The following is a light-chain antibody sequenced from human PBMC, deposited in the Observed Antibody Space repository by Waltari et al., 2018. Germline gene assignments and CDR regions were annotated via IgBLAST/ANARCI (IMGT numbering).Light chain of an antibody. J-gene: IGKJ1*01. CDR2: WAS. CDR1: QSLFYSSNNKNY. Sequence: DIVLIQSPDSLAVSLGERATINCKSNQSLFYSSNNKNYLAWFQQKVGQPPKVLIYWASTRESGVPDRFSGSRSGTDFTLTISSQQAEDVAVYYCQQYYNSRRAFGQGTKVEIK. CDR3: QQYYNSRRA. V-gene: IGKV4-1*01.